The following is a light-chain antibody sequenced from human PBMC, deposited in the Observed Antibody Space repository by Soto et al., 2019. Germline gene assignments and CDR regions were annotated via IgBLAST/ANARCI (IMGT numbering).Light chain of an antibody. V-gene: IGLV2-8*01. CDR3: KSYAGSNTYV. CDR1: KNDIGVYDF. J-gene: IGLJ1*01. CDR2: EVV. Sequence: QSALTQPPSASGSPGQSVTISCTGTKNDIGVYDFVSWYQHHPGKAPRLIIYEVVQRPSGVPDRFSGSKSGNTAYLTVSGLQAADEADYFCKSYAGSNTYVFGSGTNLTVL.